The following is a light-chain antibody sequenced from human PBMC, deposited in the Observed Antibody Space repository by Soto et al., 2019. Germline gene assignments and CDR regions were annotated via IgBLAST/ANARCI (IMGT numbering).Light chain of an antibody. CDR1: SSDVGAYNY. V-gene: IGLV2-14*01. CDR3: NSYTSSSTYV. CDR2: DIA. J-gene: IGLJ1*01. Sequence: QSSLTQPASVSGSPGQSITISCTGTSSDVGAYNYVSWYQQHPGKAPKLMLYDIANRPSGVSNRFSGSKSGNTASLTISGLQAEDVADYYCNSYTSSSTYVFGTGTKVTVL.